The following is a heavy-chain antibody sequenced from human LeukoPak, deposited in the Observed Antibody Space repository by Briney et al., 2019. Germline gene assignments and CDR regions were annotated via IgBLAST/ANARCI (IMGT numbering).Heavy chain of an antibody. Sequence: SETLSLTCTVSGGSISSGGYYWSWIRQHPGKGLEWIGYIYYSGSTYYNPSLKSRVTISVDTSKNQLSLKLSSVTAADTAVYYCARGSGSYYNATLDYWGQGTLVTVSS. CDR1: GGSISSGGYY. D-gene: IGHD3-10*01. J-gene: IGHJ4*02. CDR2: IYYSGST. CDR3: ARGSGSYYNATLDY. V-gene: IGHV4-31*03.